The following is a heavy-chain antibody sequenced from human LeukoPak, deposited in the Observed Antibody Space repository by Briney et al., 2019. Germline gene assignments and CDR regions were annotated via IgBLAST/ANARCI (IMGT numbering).Heavy chain of an antibody. CDR3: ARGGYYDSSGYYSGTKIDY. CDR2: IYYSGST. D-gene: IGHD3-22*01. J-gene: IGHJ4*02. Sequence: SETLSLTCTVYGGSISSYYWSWIRQPPGKGLEWIGYIYYSGSTNYNPSLKSRVTISVDTSKNQFSLKLSSVTAADTAVYYCARGGYYDSSGYYSGTKIDYWGQGTLVTVSS. V-gene: IGHV4-59*01. CDR1: GGSISSYY.